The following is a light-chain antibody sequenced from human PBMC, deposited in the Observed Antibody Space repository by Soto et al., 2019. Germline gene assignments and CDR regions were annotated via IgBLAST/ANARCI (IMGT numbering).Light chain of an antibody. J-gene: IGLJ1*01. Sequence: QSALTQPASVSGSPGQSITISCTGTSSDVGGYNYVSWYQQHPGKAHKLMIYDVSNRPSGVSNRFSGSKSGNTASRTISGLQAEDEADYYCSSYTSSSTEVFGTGTKLTVL. CDR3: SSYTSSSTEV. CDR1: SSDVGGYNY. V-gene: IGLV2-14*01. CDR2: DVS.